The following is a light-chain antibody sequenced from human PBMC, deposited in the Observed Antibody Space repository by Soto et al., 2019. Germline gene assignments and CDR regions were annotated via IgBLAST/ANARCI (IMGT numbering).Light chain of an antibody. CDR2: EVS. Sequence: QSALTQPASVSGSPGQSVTISCTGTSSDVGGYKYVSWYQQKSGKAPKLMIYEVSNRPSGVSNRFSGSKSGNTASLTISGLQAEDEAYDYCSSYTSSSTLVFGGGTQLTVL. J-gene: IGLJ7*01. CDR3: SSYTSSSTLV. CDR1: SSDVGGYKY. V-gene: IGLV2-14*01.